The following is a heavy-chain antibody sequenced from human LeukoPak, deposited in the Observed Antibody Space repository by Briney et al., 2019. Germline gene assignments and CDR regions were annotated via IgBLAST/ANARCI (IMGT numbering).Heavy chain of an antibody. V-gene: IGHV4-59*08. Sequence: PSETLSLTCTVSGGSISSYYWSWIRQPPGKGLEWIGYIYYSGSTNYNPSLKSRVTISVDTSKNQFSLKLSSVTAADTAVYYCATSMVRGVIGDYWGQGTLVTVSS. J-gene: IGHJ4*02. D-gene: IGHD3-10*01. CDR1: GGSISSYY. CDR2: IYYSGST. CDR3: ATSMVRGVIGDY.